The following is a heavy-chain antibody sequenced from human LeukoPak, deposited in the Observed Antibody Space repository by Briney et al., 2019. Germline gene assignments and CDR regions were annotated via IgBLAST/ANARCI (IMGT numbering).Heavy chain of an antibody. V-gene: IGHV3-7*01. CDR1: GLNLNTYW. CDR2: ILRDGSEK. J-gene: IGHJ4*02. CDR3: AKKMDT. D-gene: IGHD5-24*01. Sequence: GGSLRLSCAASGLNLNTYWMSWVRQAPGKGLEWVANILRDGSEKYYVDSVKGRFTISRDNAKNSLYLQMNSLRAEDTAVYYCAKKMDTWGQGTLVTVSS.